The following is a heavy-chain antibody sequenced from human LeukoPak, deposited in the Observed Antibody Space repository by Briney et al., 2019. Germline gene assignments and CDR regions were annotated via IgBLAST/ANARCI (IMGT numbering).Heavy chain of an antibody. CDR3: ARDRSSSWHKDWFDP. D-gene: IGHD6-13*01. V-gene: IGHV4-59*12. Sequence: SETLSLTCTLSGGSISTYYWSWIRQPPGKGLEWIGYIYHSGSTNYNPSLKSRVTMSVDTSKNQFSLKMSSVTAADTAIYYCARDRSSSWHKDWFDPWGQGTLVTVSP. CDR2: IYHSGST. J-gene: IGHJ5*02. CDR1: GGSISTYY.